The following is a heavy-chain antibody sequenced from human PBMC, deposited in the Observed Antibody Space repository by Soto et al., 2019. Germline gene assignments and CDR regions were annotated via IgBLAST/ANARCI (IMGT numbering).Heavy chain of an antibody. Sequence: QVQLVESGGGWGKPEGSLRLSCAASGFTFSDYFMTWIRQTPGKGLEWVSYIRSSDRYTNHADSVKGRFTISRDNANNALPLQRNNLRADDTAVDFCVRVGHDGSYFDYWGQGMLVSVS. CDR2: IRSSDRYT. V-gene: IGHV3-11*06. CDR3: VRVGHDGSYFDY. D-gene: IGHD3-10*01. J-gene: IGHJ4*02. CDR1: GFTFSDYF.